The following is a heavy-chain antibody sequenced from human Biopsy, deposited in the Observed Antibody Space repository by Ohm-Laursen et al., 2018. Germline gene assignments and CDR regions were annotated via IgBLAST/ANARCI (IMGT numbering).Heavy chain of an antibody. J-gene: IGHJ4*02. D-gene: IGHD2-8*01. Sequence: SLRLSCSASGFTFHDYAMHWVRQVPGKGLEWVSGISWNSGGIGYADSVKGRFTISRDNAKNSLYLQMNSLRLEDTAFYYCVKDSVFYYGVDYFDFWGQGTLVTVSS. V-gene: IGHV3-9*01. CDR3: VKDSVFYYGVDYFDF. CDR2: ISWNSGGI. CDR1: GFTFHDYA.